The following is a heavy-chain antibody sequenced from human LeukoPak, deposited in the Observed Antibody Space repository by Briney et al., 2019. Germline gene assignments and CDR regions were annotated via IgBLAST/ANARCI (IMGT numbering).Heavy chain of an antibody. D-gene: IGHD5-12*01. CDR2: ISGSGGST. CDR3: AKGVSAYSGYDPIDY. Sequence: PGGSLRLSYAASGFTFSSYAMSWVRQAPGKGLEWVSAISGSGGSTYYADPVKGRFTISRDNSKNTLYLQMNSLRAEDTAVYYCAKGVSAYSGYDPIDYWGQGTLVTVSS. CDR1: GFTFSSYA. V-gene: IGHV3-23*01. J-gene: IGHJ4*02.